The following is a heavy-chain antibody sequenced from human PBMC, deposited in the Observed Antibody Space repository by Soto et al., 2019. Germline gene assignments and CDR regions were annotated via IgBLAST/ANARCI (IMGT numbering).Heavy chain of an antibody. CDR3: ARVPRGTWYAHFLY. D-gene: IGHD1-26*01. CDR2: ISGYSGNT. J-gene: IGHJ4*02. V-gene: IGHV1-18*04. Sequence: QVQLVQSGAEVKKPGASVKVSCKTSGYTFTSYGISWVRQAPGQGLGWMGWISGYSGNTNYAQMLQGRVTMTTDTSSGAAYMELRSLRSYATGVYYCARVPRGTWYAHFLYWGQGTLVTVSS. CDR1: GYTFTSYG.